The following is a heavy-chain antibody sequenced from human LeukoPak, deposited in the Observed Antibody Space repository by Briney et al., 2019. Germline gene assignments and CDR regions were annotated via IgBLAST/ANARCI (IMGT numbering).Heavy chain of an antibody. CDR3: ARHEIVSSVLRFLEWPTNWFDP. V-gene: IGHV4-39*01. CDR2: IYDSGST. D-gene: IGHD3-3*01. CDR1: GGSISSSSYY. J-gene: IGHJ5*02. Sequence: SETLSLTCTVSGGSISSSSYYWGWIRQPPGKGLEWIGSIYDSGSTYYNPTLKSRVTIPVDTSKNQFSLKLSSVTAADTAVYYCARHEIVSSVLRFLEWPTNWFDPWGQGTLVTVSS.